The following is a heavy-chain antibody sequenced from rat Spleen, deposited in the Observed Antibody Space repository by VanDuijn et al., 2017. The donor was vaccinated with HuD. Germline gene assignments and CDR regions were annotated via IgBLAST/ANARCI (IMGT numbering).Heavy chain of an antibody. V-gene: IGHV2S12*01. J-gene: IGHJ2*01. Sequence: QVQLKESGPGLVQPSQTLSLTCTVSGFSLISNGVSWVRQPPGKGLEWIAAISSGGSTYYNSASKSRLSISRDTSKSQVFLKMNSLQTEDTAMYFCARGYMRFAYWGQGVMVTVSS. CDR1: GFSLISNG. CDR3: ARGYMRFAY. D-gene: IGHD1-1*01. CDR2: ISSGGST.